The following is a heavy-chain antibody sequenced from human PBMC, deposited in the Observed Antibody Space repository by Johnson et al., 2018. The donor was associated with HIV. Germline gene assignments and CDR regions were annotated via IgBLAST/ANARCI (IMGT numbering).Heavy chain of an antibody. Sequence: VQLVESGGGLVQPGRSLRLSCVASGFTFDDDAMSWVRQGPGKGLEWVSGINWNGGSIGYAASVKVRFTSSRDNSKNTLYLQMNSLRAEDTAMCYCARCSDFGVIINDAFDIWGQGTMVIVSS. J-gene: IGHJ3*02. CDR3: ARCSDFGVIINDAFDI. CDR2: INWNGGSI. V-gene: IGHV3-20*04. CDR1: GFTFDDDA. D-gene: IGHD3-3*01.